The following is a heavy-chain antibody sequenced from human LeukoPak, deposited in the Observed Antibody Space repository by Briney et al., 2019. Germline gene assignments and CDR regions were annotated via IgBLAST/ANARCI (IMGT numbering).Heavy chain of an antibody. CDR1: GFTFSSYS. V-gene: IGHV3-21*01. D-gene: IGHD4-17*01. CDR2: ISSSSSYI. Sequence: GGSLRLSCAASGFTFSSYSMNWVRQAPGKGLEWVSSISSSSSYIYHADSVKGRFTISRDNAKNSLYLQMNSLRAEDTAVYYCARDQPYGDYTFDYWGQGTLVTVSS. J-gene: IGHJ4*02. CDR3: ARDQPYGDYTFDY.